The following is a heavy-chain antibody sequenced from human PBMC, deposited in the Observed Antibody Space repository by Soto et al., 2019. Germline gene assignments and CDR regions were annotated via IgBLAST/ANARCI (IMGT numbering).Heavy chain of an antibody. CDR1: GFSFSSQW. CDR3: VKDIR. CDR2: INNDGSRI. V-gene: IGHV3-74*01. J-gene: IGHJ4*02. Sequence: EVRLVESGGGLVQPGGSLRLSCAASGFSFSSQWMYWVRQSPGKGPVWVSYINNDGSRIGYADSVKGRFTISRDNAKNTLYLQMNSLRVEDTAVYYCVKDIRWGRGTLVTVSS.